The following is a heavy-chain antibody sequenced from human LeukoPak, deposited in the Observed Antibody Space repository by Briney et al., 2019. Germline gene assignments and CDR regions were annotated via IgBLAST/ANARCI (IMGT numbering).Heavy chain of an antibody. CDR3: AKVRLDCSSTSCYPPFSNYGMDV. Sequence: GGSLRLSCAASGFTFSSYAMSWVRQAPGKGLEWVSAISGSGGSTYYADSVKGRFTISRDNSKNTLYLQMNSLRAEDTAVYYCAKVRLDCSSTSCYPPFSNYGMDVWGQGPTVTVSS. CDR1: GFTFSSYA. J-gene: IGHJ6*02. D-gene: IGHD2-2*01. CDR2: ISGSGGST. V-gene: IGHV3-23*01.